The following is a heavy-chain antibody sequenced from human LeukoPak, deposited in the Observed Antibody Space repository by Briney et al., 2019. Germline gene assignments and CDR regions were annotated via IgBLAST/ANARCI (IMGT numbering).Heavy chain of an antibody. J-gene: IGHJ5*02. V-gene: IGHV4-30-4*01. Sequence: SETPSLTCTVSGDSISSGDYDWGWIRQPPGKGLEWIGYIYYSGSTYYNPSLKSRVTISVDTSKNQFSLKLSSVTAADTAVYYCASSPKSNNWFDPWGQGTLVTVSS. CDR3: ASSPKSNNWFDP. CDR2: IYYSGST. CDR1: GDSISSGDYD.